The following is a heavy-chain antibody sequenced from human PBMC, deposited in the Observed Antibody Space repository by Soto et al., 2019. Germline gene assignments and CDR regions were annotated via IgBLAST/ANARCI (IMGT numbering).Heavy chain of an antibody. J-gene: IGHJ4*02. CDR3: AKDTAPGFYDANGHLDS. CDR1: GISFDDYA. V-gene: IGHV3-9*01. CDR2: INWVSGDI. D-gene: IGHD2-8*01. Sequence: VQLVESGGGLVQPGGSRRLSCVVSGISFDDYAMHWVRQVPGKGLEWVSGINWVSGDIGYAGSVKGRFTISRDNAKNSLYAEMNSLKPEDTALYYCAKDTAPGFYDANGHLDSWGQGTPVTVSS.